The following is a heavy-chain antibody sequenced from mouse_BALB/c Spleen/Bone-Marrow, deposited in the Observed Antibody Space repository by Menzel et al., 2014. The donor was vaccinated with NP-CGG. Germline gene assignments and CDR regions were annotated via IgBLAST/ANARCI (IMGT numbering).Heavy chain of an antibody. D-gene: IGHD2-10*01. Sequence: VQRVESGPGLVAPSQSLSITCTVSGFSLTSYGVHWVRQPPGKGLEWLGVIWAGGNTNYNSALMSRLNTNKDSSKSQVFLKMNSLQSDDTAMYYCARDTYSGNPYALDYWGQGTSVTVSS. CDR3: ARDTYSGNPYALDY. CDR2: IWAGGNT. CDR1: GFSLTSYG. J-gene: IGHJ4*01. V-gene: IGHV2-9*02.